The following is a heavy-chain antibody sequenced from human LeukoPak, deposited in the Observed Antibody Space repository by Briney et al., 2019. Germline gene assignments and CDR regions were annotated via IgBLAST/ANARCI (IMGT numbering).Heavy chain of an antibody. V-gene: IGHV4-39*02. CDR1: GGSISSSSYY. Sequence: SETLSLTCTVSGGSISSSSYYWGWILQPPGKGLEWIGSIYYSGSTYYNPSLKSRVTISVDTSKNQFSLKLSSVTAADTAVYYCARDYGDSIGAYYYYGMDVWGQGTTVTVSS. CDR2: IYYSGST. J-gene: IGHJ6*02. CDR3: ARDYGDSIGAYYYYGMDV. D-gene: IGHD4-17*01.